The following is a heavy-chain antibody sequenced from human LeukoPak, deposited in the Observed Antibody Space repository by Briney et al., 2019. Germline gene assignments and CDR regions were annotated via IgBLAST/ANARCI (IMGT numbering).Heavy chain of an antibody. CDR3: ARDTPRPESRVRDRYYYGMDV. CDR2: IYYSGNT. D-gene: IGHD3-10*01. V-gene: IGHV4-39*07. J-gene: IGHJ6*02. CDR1: GGSISGSSYY. Sequence: SETLSLTCTLSGGSISGSSYYWGWIRQPRGKGVEWIVSIYYSGNTYYNPSLKRRVPISVDTSKHQFSLQLSSVTAADTAVYYCARDTPRPESRVRDRYYYGMDVWGQGTTVTVSS.